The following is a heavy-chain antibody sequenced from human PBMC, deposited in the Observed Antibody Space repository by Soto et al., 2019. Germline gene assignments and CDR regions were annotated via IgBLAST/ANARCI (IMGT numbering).Heavy chain of an antibody. V-gene: IGHV1-2*04. CDR1: GYSFTDYH. CDR2: INPKSGGT. CDR3: ARGDSTDCSNGVCSFFYNHDMDV. D-gene: IGHD2-8*01. Sequence: GASVKVYCKASGYSFTDYHIHWVRKAPGQGLEWLGRINPKSGGTSTAQKFQGWVTMTTDTSISTASMELTRLTSDDTAIYYCARGDSTDCSNGVCSFFYNHDMDVWGQGTTVTVSS. J-gene: IGHJ6*02.